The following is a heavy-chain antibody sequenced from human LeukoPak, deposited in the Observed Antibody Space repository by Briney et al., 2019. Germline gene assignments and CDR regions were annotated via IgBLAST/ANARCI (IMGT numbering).Heavy chain of an antibody. Sequence: GGSLRLSCAASGFTFSSYGMHWVRQAPDKGLEWVAVIWYDGSNKYYADSVKGRFTISRDNSKNTLYLQMNSLRAEDTAVYYCARGRITMVRGVIYYFDYWGQGTLVTVSS. CDR2: IWYDGSNK. V-gene: IGHV3-33*08. D-gene: IGHD3-10*01. CDR1: GFTFSSYG. J-gene: IGHJ4*02. CDR3: ARGRITMVRGVIYYFDY.